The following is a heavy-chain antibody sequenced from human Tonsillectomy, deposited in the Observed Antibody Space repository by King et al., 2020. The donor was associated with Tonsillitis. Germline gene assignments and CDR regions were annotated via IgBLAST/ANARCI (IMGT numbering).Heavy chain of an antibody. Sequence: VQLVESGRGLVKPGGSLRLSCAASGFTLSDYTMAWVRQAPGKGLEWVSSISGSSSSILYADSVRGRFTISRDNAKNSLFLQMNSLTVEDTAVYYCVRVGSRVAVPGLSFYAMDVWGRGTTVTVSS. CDR2: ISGSSSSI. D-gene: IGHD2-15*01. CDR1: GFTLSDYT. J-gene: IGHJ6*02. CDR3: VRVGSRVAVPGLSFYAMDV. V-gene: IGHV3-21*01.